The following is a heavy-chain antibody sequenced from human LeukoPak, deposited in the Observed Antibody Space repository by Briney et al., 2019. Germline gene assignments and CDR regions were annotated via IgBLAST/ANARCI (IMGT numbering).Heavy chain of an antibody. J-gene: IGHJ4*02. V-gene: IGHV3-23*01. D-gene: IGHD3-9*01. CDR3: AKWGDYDVLTGYYVSDY. CDR2: ITGGGSGI. Sequence: PGASLRLSCAASGFTFSNYAMSWVRQAPGKGLEWVSAITGGGSGIYYADSMKSRFTISRDNSENTLYLQINSLRAEDTAVYYCAKWGDYDVLTGYYVSDYWGQGTLVTVSS. CDR1: GFTFSNYA.